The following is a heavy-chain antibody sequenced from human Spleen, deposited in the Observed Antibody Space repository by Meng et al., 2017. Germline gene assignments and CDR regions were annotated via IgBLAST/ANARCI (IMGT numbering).Heavy chain of an antibody. CDR2: ISGSGGST. CDR3: ARSVVGATVY. Sequence: GGSLRLSCAASGFTFSRYAMSWVRQAPGRGLEWVSVISGSGGSTYYADSVKGRFTISRHNSKNTLYLQMNSLRAEDTAVYYCARSVVGATVYWGQGTLVTVSS. J-gene: IGHJ4*02. V-gene: IGHV3-23*01. D-gene: IGHD1-26*01. CDR1: GFTFSRYA.